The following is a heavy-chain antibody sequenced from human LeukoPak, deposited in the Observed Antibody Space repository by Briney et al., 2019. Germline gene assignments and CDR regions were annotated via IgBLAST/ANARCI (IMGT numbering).Heavy chain of an antibody. CDR2: INPNSGGT. CDR1: GYTFTGYY. CDR3: ARGPICSGYYYGMDV. Sequence: ASVKVSCKASGYTFTGYYMHWVRQAPGQGLEWMGWINPNSGGTNYAQKFQGRVTMTRDTSISTAYMELSRLRSDDTAVYYCARGPICSGYYYGMDVWGQGTTVTVSS. V-gene: IGHV1-2*02. D-gene: IGHD3-22*01. J-gene: IGHJ6*02.